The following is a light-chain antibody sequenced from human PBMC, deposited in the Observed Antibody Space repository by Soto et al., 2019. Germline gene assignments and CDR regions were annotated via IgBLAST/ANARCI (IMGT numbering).Light chain of an antibody. Sequence: EIVLTQSPGPLSLSPGERATLSCSASQSVSSKYLAWYQQKPGQAPRVLIYGTSIRASGVPERFSGGGSGTDFTLTITRLEPEDFAVYYCQQYGSSLVTFGPGTKVDF. CDR1: QSVSSKY. V-gene: IGKV3-20*01. J-gene: IGKJ3*01. CDR3: QQYGSSLVT. CDR2: GTS.